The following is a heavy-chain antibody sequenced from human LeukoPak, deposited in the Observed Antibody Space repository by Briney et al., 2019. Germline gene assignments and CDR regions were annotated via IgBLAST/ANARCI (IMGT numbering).Heavy chain of an antibody. J-gene: IGHJ3*02. V-gene: IGHV3-21*01. CDR2: ISSSSSYI. CDR3: ARVSIVATIHDAFDI. Sequence: GGPLRLSCAASGFTFSSYSMNWVRQAPGKGLEWVSSISSSSSYIYYADSVKGRFTISRDNAKNSLYLQMNSLRAEDTAVYYCARVSIVATIHDAFDIWGQGTMVTVSS. D-gene: IGHD5-12*01. CDR1: GFTFSSYS.